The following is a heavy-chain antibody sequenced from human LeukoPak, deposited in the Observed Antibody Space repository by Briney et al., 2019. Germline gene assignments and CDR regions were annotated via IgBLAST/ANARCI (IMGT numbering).Heavy chain of an antibody. J-gene: IGHJ6*04. CDR1: GYTFTSYY. Sequence: ASVKVSCKASGYTFTSYYMHWVRQAPGQGLEWMGIISPSGGSTSYAQKFQGRVTMTRDMSTSTVYMELSSLRSEDTAVYYCARDPSGYEDLDVWGKGTTVTVSS. V-gene: IGHV1-46*01. CDR2: ISPSGGST. D-gene: IGHD5-12*01. CDR3: ARDPSGYEDLDV.